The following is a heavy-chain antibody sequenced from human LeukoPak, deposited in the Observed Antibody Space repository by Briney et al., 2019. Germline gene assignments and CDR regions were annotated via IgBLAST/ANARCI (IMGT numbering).Heavy chain of an antibody. CDR1: GFTFDDYA. J-gene: IGHJ4*02. V-gene: IGHV3-9*01. CDR2: ISWNSGSI. D-gene: IGHD5-24*01. Sequence: PGGSLRLSCAASGFTFDDYAMHWVRQAPGKGLEWVSGISWNSGSIGYADPVKGRFTISRDNAKNSLYLQMNSLRAEDTAVYYCARRLASDYWGQGALVTVSS. CDR3: ARRLASDY.